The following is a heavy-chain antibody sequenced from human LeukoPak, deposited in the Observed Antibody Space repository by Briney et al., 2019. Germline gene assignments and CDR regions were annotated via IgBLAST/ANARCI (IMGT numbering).Heavy chain of an antibody. CDR1: GFTFSSYW. D-gene: IGHD2-2*01. CDR2: ISGDRSST. CDR3: ARGRGNTSFLGGWFDP. Sequence: GGSLRLSCAASGFTFSSYWMHWVRQAPGKGLVWVSRISGDRSSTSYADSVKGRFTISRDNAKNTLYLQMNSLRAEDTAVYYCARGRGNTSFLGGWFDPWGQGTLVTVSS. V-gene: IGHV3-74*01. J-gene: IGHJ5*02.